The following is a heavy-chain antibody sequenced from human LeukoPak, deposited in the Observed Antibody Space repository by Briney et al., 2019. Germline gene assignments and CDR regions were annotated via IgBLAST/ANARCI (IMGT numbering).Heavy chain of an antibody. Sequence: ASVKVSCKASGYTFTGYYMHWVRQASGQGLEWMGWINPNSGGTNYAQKFQGRVTMTRDTSISTAYMELSRLRSDDTAVYYCARPYYDFWSGESNFDYWGQGTLVTVSS. D-gene: IGHD3-3*01. J-gene: IGHJ4*02. CDR1: GYTFTGYY. CDR2: INPNSGGT. V-gene: IGHV1-2*02. CDR3: ARPYYDFWSGESNFDY.